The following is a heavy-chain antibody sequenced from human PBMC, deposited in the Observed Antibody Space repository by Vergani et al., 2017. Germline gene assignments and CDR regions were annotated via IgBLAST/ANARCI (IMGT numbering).Heavy chain of an antibody. V-gene: IGHV3-33*01. D-gene: IGHD5-12*01. Sequence: QVQLVESGGGVVQPGRSLRLSCAAFGFTFNQYGMHWVRQAPGKGLEWVAVRWYDGNNKQYADSVKGRFTISRDNSKSKMYLQMNSLRDEDTGVYYCARDLRLLYKRFDPWGQGTLVTVSS. J-gene: IGHJ5*02. CDR1: GFTFNQYG. CDR2: RWYDGNNK. CDR3: ARDLRLLYKRFDP.